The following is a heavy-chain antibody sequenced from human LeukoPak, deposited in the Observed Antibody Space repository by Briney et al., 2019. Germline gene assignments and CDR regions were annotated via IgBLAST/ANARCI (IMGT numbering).Heavy chain of an antibody. V-gene: IGHV4-34*01. Sequence: PSETLSLTCAVYGGSFSGYSWTWIRQPPGKGLEWIGEINHSGSTNYNPSLKSRVTISVDTSKNQFSLKLSSVTAADTAVYYCARAKAAGRKDNWFDPWGQGTLVTVSS. J-gene: IGHJ5*02. CDR3: ARAKAAGRKDNWFDP. CDR2: INHSGST. D-gene: IGHD6-13*01. CDR1: GGSFSGYS.